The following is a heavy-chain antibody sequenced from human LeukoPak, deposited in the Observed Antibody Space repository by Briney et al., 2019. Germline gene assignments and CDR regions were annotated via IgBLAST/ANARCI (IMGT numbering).Heavy chain of an antibody. CDR3: ARCSAPTGDFDY. Sequence: PSETLSLTCTVSGGSISSGGYYWSWIRQHPGKGLEWIGYIYYSGSTYYNPSLKSRVTISVDTSKNQFSLKLSSATAADTAVYYCARCSAPTGDFDYWGQGTLVTVSS. V-gene: IGHV4-31*03. CDR2: IYYSGST. J-gene: IGHJ4*02. CDR1: GGSISSGGYY. D-gene: IGHD2-15*01.